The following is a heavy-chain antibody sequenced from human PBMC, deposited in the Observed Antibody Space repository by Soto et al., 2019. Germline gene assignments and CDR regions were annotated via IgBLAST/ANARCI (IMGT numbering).Heavy chain of an antibody. CDR2: ISAYNGNT. Sequence: QVQLVQSGAEVKKPGASVKVSCKASGYTFTSYGISWVRQAPGQGLEWMGWISAYNGNTNYAQKLQGRVTMTTDTSTSTAYMELRSLRSDDTAVYYCARDPTPYCSGGSCYSLGIWFDPWGQGTLVTVSS. V-gene: IGHV1-18*01. D-gene: IGHD2-15*01. J-gene: IGHJ5*02. CDR1: GYTFTSYG. CDR3: ARDPTPYCSGGSCYSLGIWFDP.